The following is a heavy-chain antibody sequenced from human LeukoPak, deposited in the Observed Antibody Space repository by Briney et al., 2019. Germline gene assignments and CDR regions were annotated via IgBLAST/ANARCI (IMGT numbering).Heavy chain of an antibody. CDR3: ARGYSGNYGRFDY. Sequence: SETLSLTCTVSGGSISSYYWSWIRQPPGKGLEWIGYIYYSGSTNYNPSLKSRFTISIDTSKKQFSLKLSSVTAADTAVYYCARGYSGNYGRFDYWGQGTLVTVSS. CDR2: IYYSGST. J-gene: IGHJ4*02. CDR1: GGSISSYY. V-gene: IGHV4-59*01. D-gene: IGHD1-26*01.